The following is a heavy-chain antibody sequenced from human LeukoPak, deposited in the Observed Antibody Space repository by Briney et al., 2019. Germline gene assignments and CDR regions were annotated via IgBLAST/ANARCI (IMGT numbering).Heavy chain of an antibody. J-gene: IGHJ4*02. CDR2: INHSGST. CDR1: GGSFSGYY. V-gene: IGHV4-34*01. Sequence: ASETLSLTCAVYGGSFSGYYWSWIRQPPGKGLEWIGEINHSGSTNYNPSLKSRVTISVDTSKNQFSLKLSPVTAADTAVYYCAPRGGIAAAGTGLGDWGQGTLVTVSS. D-gene: IGHD6-13*01. CDR3: APRGGIAAAGTGLGD.